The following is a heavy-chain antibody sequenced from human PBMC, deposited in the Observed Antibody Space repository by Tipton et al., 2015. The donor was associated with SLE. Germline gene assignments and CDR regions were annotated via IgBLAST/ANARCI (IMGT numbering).Heavy chain of an antibody. Sequence: TLSLTCSVSGGAVIHNYWSWIRQPPGKGLEWIGYIHSSGTTKYNSSLRSRVTISVDTSKNQFSLRLTSVTAADAAVYYCAREGLHYDILTGPLGRGYCIAHWGQGGLVTASS. V-gene: IGHV4-59*02. CDR3: AREGLHYDILTGPLGRGYCIAH. CDR2: IHSSGTT. D-gene: IGHD3-9*01. J-gene: IGHJ5*02. CDR1: GGAVIHNY.